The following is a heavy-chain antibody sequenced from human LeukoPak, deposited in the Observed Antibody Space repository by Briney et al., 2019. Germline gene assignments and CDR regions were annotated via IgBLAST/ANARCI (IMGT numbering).Heavy chain of an antibody. CDR1: GFTFSSYW. J-gene: IGHJ4*02. CDR2: IKQDGSEK. D-gene: IGHD6-13*01. V-gene: IGHV3-7*01. CDR3: ARDLGLAAAGTLGY. Sequence: GALRLSCAASGFTFSSYWMTWVRQAPGKGLERVANIKQDGSEKYHVDSVKGRFTISRDNAKNSLYLQINSLRAEDTAVYYCARDLGLAAAGTLGYWGQGTLVTVSS.